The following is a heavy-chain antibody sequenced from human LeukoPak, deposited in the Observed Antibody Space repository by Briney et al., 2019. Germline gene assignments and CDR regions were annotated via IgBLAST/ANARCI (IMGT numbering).Heavy chain of an antibody. D-gene: IGHD2-2*02. CDR3: ARGVYCSSASCYSGLGYYYYYMDV. CDR1: GYTFTVYY. CDR2: INPNSGGT. V-gene: IGHV1-2*02. J-gene: IGHJ6*03. Sequence: ASVKVSCKASGYTFTVYYMRWVRQAPGQGLEWMGWINPNSGGTNYAQNFQGRVTMTRDTSITTAYMELTRLRSDDTAVYYCARGVYCSSASCYSGLGYYYYYMDVWGKGTTVTVSS.